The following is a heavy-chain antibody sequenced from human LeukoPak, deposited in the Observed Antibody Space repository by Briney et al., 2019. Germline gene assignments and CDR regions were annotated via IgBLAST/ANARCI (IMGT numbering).Heavy chain of an antibody. J-gene: IGHJ4*02. CDR1: GGSISSYY. Sequence: SETLSLTCTVSGGSISSYYWSWIRQPPGKGLEWIGYIYYSGSTNYNPSLKSGVTISVDTSKNQFSLKLSSVTAADTAVYYCARDSGGSGYYFNYWGQGTLVTVSS. D-gene: IGHD3-22*01. CDR2: IYYSGST. V-gene: IGHV4-59*12. CDR3: ARDSGGSGYYFNY.